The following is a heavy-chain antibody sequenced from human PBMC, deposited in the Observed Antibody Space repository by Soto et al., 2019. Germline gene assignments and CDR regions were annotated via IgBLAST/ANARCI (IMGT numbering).Heavy chain of an antibody. CDR2: IYYSGST. V-gene: IGHV4-39*01. CDR3: ARHQGGDSSSSFAFDY. J-gene: IGHJ4*02. D-gene: IGHD6-13*01. Sequence: SETLSLTCTVSGGSISSSSYYWGWIRQPPGKGLEWIGSIYYSGSTYYNPSLKSRVTISVDTSKNQFSLKLSSVTAADTAVYYCARHQGGDSSSSFAFDYWGKGTLLTFSS. CDR1: GGSISSSSYY.